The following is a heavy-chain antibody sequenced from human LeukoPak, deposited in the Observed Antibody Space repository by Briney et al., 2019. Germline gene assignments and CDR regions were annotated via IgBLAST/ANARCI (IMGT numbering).Heavy chain of an antibody. Sequence: GGSLRLSCAASGFTFEDYGMSWVRQAPGKGLEWVSGINWDGGSTGYADSMKGRFTNSRDNAKNSLYLQMNSLRAEDTDLYYCARGGYYYDSSGYYPLDYWGQGTLVTVSS. V-gene: IGHV3-20*04. CDR1: GFTFEDYG. J-gene: IGHJ4*02. D-gene: IGHD3-22*01. CDR3: ARGGYYYDSSGYYPLDY. CDR2: INWDGGST.